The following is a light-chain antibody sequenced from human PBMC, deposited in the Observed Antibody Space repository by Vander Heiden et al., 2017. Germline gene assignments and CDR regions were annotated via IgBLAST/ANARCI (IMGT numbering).Light chain of an antibody. CDR1: SPNIGSNY. V-gene: IGLV1-47*01. J-gene: IGLJ3*02. CDR2: RNN. Sequence: QSVLTQPPSASGTPGQRVTLPCSGSSPNIGSNYVSWYQQLPGTAPKLLIYRNNQRPSGVPDRFSGSKSGTSASLAISGLRSEDEADYYCAAWDDSLSGRVFGGGTKLTVL. CDR3: AAWDDSLSGRV.